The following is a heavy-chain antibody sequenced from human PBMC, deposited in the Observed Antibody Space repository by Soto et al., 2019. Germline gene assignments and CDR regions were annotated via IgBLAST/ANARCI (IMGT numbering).Heavy chain of an antibody. CDR3: ARGATVVVAMGG. V-gene: IGHV4-31*03. CDR1: GGSLSGGAYY. Sequence: QVQLQESGPGLVKPSQTLSLTCTVSGGSLSGGAYYWSWIRQHPGKGLEWIGYIYYGVNTYYNPSLTSRVTISVDASKNHFYLKLMSVTAAGSAVYYCARGATVVVAMGGWGQGTTVTVSS. D-gene: IGHD4-4*01. J-gene: IGHJ6*02. CDR2: IYYGVNT.